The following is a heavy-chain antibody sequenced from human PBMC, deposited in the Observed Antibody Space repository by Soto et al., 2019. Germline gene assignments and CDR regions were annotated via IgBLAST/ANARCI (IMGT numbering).Heavy chain of an antibody. Sequence: SETLSLTCTVSGASISGFYWSWIRKSAGKGLEWIGRIYATGTTDYNPSLKSRVMMSVDTSKKQFSLKLRSVTAADTAVYDCGGDETKTLRAGSDPWAQ. CDR1: GASISGFY. J-gene: IGHJ5*02. CDR3: GGDETKTLRAGSDP. V-gene: IGHV4-4*07. D-gene: IGHD3-10*01. CDR2: IYATGTT.